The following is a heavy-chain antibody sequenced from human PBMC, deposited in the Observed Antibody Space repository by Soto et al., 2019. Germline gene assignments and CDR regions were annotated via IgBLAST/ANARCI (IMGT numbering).Heavy chain of an antibody. J-gene: IGHJ6*02. Sequence: GGSLRLSCATSGFTFSSYSMNWVRQAPGMGLEWVSSISSSSRYIYYADSVRGRFTISRDNAKNSLYLQINSLRAEDTTVYYCARDRLVAATPAPPSCYYAMDVWGQGTTVTVSS. CDR1: GFTFSSYS. CDR3: ARDRLVAATPAPPSCYYAMDV. D-gene: IGHD2-15*01. V-gene: IGHV3-21*01. CDR2: ISSSSRYI.